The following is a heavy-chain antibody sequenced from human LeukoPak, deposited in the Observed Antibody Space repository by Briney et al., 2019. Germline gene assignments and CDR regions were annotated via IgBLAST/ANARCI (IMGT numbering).Heavy chain of an antibody. CDR1: GFTFSSYA. CDR2: ISYDGSNK. V-gene: IGHV3-30*04. Sequence: GGSLRLSCAASGFTFSSYAMHWVRQAPGKGLEWVAVISYDGSNKYYADSVKGRFTISRDNSKNTLYLQMNSLRAEDTAVYYCATVPRRSLDYWGQGTLVTVSS. CDR3: ATVPRRSLDY. J-gene: IGHJ4*02.